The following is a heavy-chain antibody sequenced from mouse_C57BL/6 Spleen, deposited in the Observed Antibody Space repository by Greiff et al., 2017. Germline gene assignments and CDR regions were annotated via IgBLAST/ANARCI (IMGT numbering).Heavy chain of an antibody. J-gene: IGHJ2*01. D-gene: IGHD3-2*02. V-gene: IGHV1-50*01. CDR3: ARPYSSGYSYFDY. CDR1: GYTFTSYW. CDR2: IDPSDSYT. Sequence: QVQLKQPGAELVKPGASVKLSCKASGYTFTSYWMQWVKQRPGQGLEWIGEIDPSDSYTNYNQKFKGKATLTVDTSSSTAYMQLSSLTSEDSAVYYCARPYSSGYSYFDYWGQGTTLTVSS.